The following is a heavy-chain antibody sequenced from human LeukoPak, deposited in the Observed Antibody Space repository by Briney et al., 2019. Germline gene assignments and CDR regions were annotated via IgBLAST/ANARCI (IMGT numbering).Heavy chain of an antibody. CDR1: GFTFSSEA. D-gene: IGHD6-25*01. CDR2: ISPAGGTT. CDR3: AKRSGNYYYGMDV. J-gene: IGHJ6*02. Sequence: GGSLRLSCAVSGFTFSSEAMGWVRQLPGGGLEWVWTISPAGGTTYSAESMKGRFTISRDNSKNTLYLQMNSLRAEDTAVYYCAKRSGNYYYGMDVWGQGTTVTVSS. V-gene: IGHV3-23*01.